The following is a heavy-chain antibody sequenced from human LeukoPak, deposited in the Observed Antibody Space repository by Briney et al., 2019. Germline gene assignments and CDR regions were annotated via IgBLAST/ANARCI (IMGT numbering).Heavy chain of an antibody. CDR1: GYTFTSYY. V-gene: IGHV1-46*01. J-gene: IGHJ5*02. CDR2: INPSGGST. D-gene: IGHD3-10*01. Sequence: ASVKVSCKASGYTFTSYYMHWVRQAPGQGLEWMGIINPSGGSTSYAQKFQGRVTMTRDTSTSTVYMELSSLRSEDTAVYYCARDAEFMVRGVIGGDYNWFDPWGQGTLVTVSS. CDR3: ARDAEFMVRGVIGGDYNWFDP.